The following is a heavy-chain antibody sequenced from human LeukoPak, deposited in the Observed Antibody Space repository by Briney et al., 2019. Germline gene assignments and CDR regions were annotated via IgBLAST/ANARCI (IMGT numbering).Heavy chain of an antibody. J-gene: IGHJ4*02. D-gene: IGHD1-26*01. V-gene: IGHV3-30*18. CDR1: GFTFSSYG. CDR3: AKGREWELPLDY. CDR2: ISYDGSNK. Sequence: GGSLRLSCAASGFTFSSYGMHWVRQAPGKGLEWVAVISYDGSNKYYADSVKGRFTISRDNSKNTLYLQMNSLRAEDTAVYYCAKGREWELPLDYWGQGTLVTVSS.